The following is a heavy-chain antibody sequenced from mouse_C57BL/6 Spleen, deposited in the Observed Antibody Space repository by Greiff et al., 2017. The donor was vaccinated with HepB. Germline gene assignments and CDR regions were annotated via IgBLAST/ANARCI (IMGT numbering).Heavy chain of an antibody. CDR1: GYTFTSYW. Sequence: QVQLQQPGTELVKPGASVKLSCKASGYTFTSYWMHWVKQRPGQGLEWIGNINPSNGGTNYNEKFKSKATLTVDKSSSTAYMQRSSLTSEDSAVYDCATLTGGSSHRFDYWGQGTLVTVSA. V-gene: IGHV1-53*01. CDR3: ATLTGGSSHRFDY. CDR2: INPSNGGT. J-gene: IGHJ3*01. D-gene: IGHD1-1*01.